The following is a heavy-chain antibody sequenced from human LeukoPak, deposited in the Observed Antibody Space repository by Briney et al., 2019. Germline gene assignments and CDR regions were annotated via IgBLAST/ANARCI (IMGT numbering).Heavy chain of an antibody. Sequence: ASVKVSCKASGYTFTSYGISWVRQAPGQGLEWMGWISAYNGNTNYAQKLQGRVTMTTDTSTSTAYMELRSLRSDDTAVYYCARDARRLLWFGDSRAWFDPWGQGTLVTVSS. CDR3: ARDARRLLWFGDSRAWFDP. V-gene: IGHV1-18*01. CDR1: GYTFTSYG. CDR2: ISAYNGNT. J-gene: IGHJ5*02. D-gene: IGHD3-10*01.